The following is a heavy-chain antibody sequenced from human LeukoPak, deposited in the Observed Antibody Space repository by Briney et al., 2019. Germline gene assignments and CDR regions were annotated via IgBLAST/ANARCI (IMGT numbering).Heavy chain of an antibody. CDR1: GFTFSSYS. D-gene: IGHD3-22*01. CDR2: ISSSSSYI. J-gene: IGHJ3*02. V-gene: IGHV3-21*01. Sequence: PGGSLRLSCAASGFTFSSYSMNWVRQAPGKGLEWVSSISSSSSYIYYADSVKGRFTISRDNAKNSLYLQMNSLRAEDTAVYYCATNHSSVGAFDIWGQGTMVTVSS. CDR3: ATNHSSVGAFDI.